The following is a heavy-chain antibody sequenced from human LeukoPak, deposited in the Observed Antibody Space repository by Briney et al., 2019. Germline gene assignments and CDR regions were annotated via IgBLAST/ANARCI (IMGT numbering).Heavy chain of an antibody. D-gene: IGHD2-2*01. V-gene: IGHV3-30*03. Sequence: SGGSLRLSCAASGFTFSSYGMHWVRQAPGKGLEWVAVISYDGSNKYYADSVKGRFTISRDNSKNTLYLQMNSLRAEDTAVYYCARVKGSSTFDYWGQGTLVTVSS. CDR1: GFTFSSYG. CDR3: ARVKGSSTFDY. CDR2: ISYDGSNK. J-gene: IGHJ4*02.